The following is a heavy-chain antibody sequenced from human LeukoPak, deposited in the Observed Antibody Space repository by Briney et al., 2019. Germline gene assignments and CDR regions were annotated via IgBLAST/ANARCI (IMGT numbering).Heavy chain of an antibody. V-gene: IGHV4-61*08. J-gene: IGHJ4*02. Sequence: SETLSLTCTVSGGSISRGGYYWSWIRQHPGKGLEWIGYIYYSGSTNYNPSLKSRVTISVDTFKNQFSLNLRSVTAADTAVYYCARLRNYCDYWGQGTLVTVSS. CDR3: ARLRNYCDY. D-gene: IGHD4-17*01. CDR2: IYYSGST. CDR1: GGSISRGGYY.